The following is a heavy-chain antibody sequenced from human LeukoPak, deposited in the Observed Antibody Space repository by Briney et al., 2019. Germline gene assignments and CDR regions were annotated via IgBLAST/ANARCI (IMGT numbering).Heavy chain of an antibody. D-gene: IGHD3-22*01. CDR2: VKQDGSER. Sequence: GGSLRLSCAASGFTFSDYYMSWIRQAPGKGLEWVGNVKQDGSERNYVDSVKGRFTISRDSAKKSLYLQMNSLRAEDTAVYYCARDWGAYYHFFDYWGQGTLVTVSS. CDR1: GFTFSDYY. CDR3: ARDWGAYYHFFDY. V-gene: IGHV3-7*01. J-gene: IGHJ4*02.